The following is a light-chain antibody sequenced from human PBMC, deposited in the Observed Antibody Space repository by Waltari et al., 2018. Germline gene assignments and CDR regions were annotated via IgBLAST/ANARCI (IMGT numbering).Light chain of an antibody. CDR2: VNSEGSH. J-gene: IGLJ3*02. V-gene: IGLV4-69*01. CDR3: QTGGHGTWV. Sequence: QQPEKGPRFLMKVNSEGSHRKGDEIPDRFSGSSSGAERYLSISSLQSEDEADYFCQTGGHGTWVFGGGAKLTVL.